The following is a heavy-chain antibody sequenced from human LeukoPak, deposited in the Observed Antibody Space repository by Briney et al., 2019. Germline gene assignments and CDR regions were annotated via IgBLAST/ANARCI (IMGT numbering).Heavy chain of an antibody. J-gene: IGHJ4*02. D-gene: IGHD1-26*01. CDR1: GFTFDDYA. Sequence: GGSLRRSCAASGFTFDDYAMHWVRHVPGKGLEWVYLISGDGGSTYYADSVKGRFTISRDNSKNSLYPQMNSLRTEDTALYYCAKDNHSGSYGYWGQGTLVTVSS. CDR3: AKDNHSGSYGY. V-gene: IGHV3-43*02. CDR2: ISGDGGST.